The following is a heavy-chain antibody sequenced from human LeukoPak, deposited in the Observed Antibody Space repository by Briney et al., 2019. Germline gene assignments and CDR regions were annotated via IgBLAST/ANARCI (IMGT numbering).Heavy chain of an antibody. CDR1: GGSFSGYY. V-gene: IGHV4-34*01. Sequence: SETLSLTCAVYGGSFSGYYWSWIRQPPGKGLEWIGEINYSGSTNYNPSLKSRVTISVDTSKNQFSLKLSSVTAADTAVYYCASLRWKGSSSWARWQYNWFDPWGQGTLVTVSS. D-gene: IGHD6-13*01. CDR3: ASLRWKGSSSWARWQYNWFDP. J-gene: IGHJ5*02. CDR2: INYSGST.